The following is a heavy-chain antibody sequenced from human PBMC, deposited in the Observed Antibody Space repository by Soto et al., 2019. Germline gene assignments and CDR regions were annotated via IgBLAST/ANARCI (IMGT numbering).Heavy chain of an antibody. CDR3: ARLDYDFSSGSLDY. CDR1: GFTFSDYY. V-gene: IGHV3-11*01. CDR2: ISSGRGTTI. Sequence: QVQLVESGGGLVKPGGSLRLSCAASGFTFSDYYMYWIRQTPEKGLEWISYISSGRGTTIYYADSTRGRFTISRDNAKNSLYLQMNSLRAEDTAVYYCARLDYDFSSGSLDYWGPGTRVTVSS. D-gene: IGHD3-3*01. J-gene: IGHJ4*02.